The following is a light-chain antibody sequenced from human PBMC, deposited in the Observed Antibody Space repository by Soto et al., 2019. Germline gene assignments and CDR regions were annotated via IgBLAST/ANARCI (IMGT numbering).Light chain of an antibody. CDR1: SSDVGDYNY. CDR2: DIS. V-gene: IGLV2-14*01. Sequence: QSALTQPASVSGSPGQSITISCTGTSSDVGDYNYVSWYQQHPGKAPKLMIYDISNRPSGVSNRFSGSKSGNTASLTISGLQAEDEADYYCISYTTSSTSVVFCGGTKVTVL. CDR3: ISYTTSSTSVV. J-gene: IGLJ2*01.